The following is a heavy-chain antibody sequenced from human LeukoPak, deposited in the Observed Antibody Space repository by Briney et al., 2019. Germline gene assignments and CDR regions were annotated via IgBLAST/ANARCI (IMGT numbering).Heavy chain of an antibody. CDR1: GGSISSYY. CDR2: IYYSGST. V-gene: IGHV4-59*01. Sequence: SETLSLTCTVSGGSISSYYWNWIRQPPGKGLEWIGYIYYSGSTNYNPSLKSRVTISVDTSKNRFSLNLTSVTAADTAVYYCARFTPQGYGWGGYNRFDPWGQGTLVTVSS. J-gene: IGHJ5*02. CDR3: ARFTPQGYGWGGYNRFDP. D-gene: IGHD3-16*01.